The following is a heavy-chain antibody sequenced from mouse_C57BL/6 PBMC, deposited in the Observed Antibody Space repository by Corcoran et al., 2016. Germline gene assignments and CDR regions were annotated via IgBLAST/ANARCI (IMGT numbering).Heavy chain of an antibody. V-gene: IGHV1-26*01. CDR3: AIFDY. Sequence: EVQLQESGPELVKPGASVKISCKASGCTFTDYYMNWVKQSHGKSLEWIGDINPNNGGTSYNQKFKGKATLTVDKSSSTAYMELRSLTSEDSAVYYCAIFDYWGQGTTLTVSS. CDR1: GCTFTDYY. J-gene: IGHJ2*01. CDR2: INPNNGGT.